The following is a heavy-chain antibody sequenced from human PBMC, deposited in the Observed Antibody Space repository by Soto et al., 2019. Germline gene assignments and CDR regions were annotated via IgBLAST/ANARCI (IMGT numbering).Heavy chain of an antibody. CDR3: ARDLLPGGRSSWYDY. D-gene: IGHD6-13*01. Sequence: ASVKVSCKASGYTFTGYYMHWVRQAPGQGLEWMGWINPNSGGTNYAQKFQGWVTMTRDTSISTAYMELSRLRSDDTAVYYCARDLLPGGRSSWYDYWGQGTPAPVSS. CDR2: INPNSGGT. CDR1: GYTFTGYY. V-gene: IGHV1-2*04. J-gene: IGHJ4*02.